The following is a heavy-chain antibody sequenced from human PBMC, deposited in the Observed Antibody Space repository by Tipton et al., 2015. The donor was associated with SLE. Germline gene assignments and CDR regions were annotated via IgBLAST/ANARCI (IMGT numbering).Heavy chain of an antibody. CDR1: GFTFSSYG. D-gene: IGHD2-15*01. CDR2: IRYDGSNK. CDR3: AKDTRGDDYFHY. V-gene: IGHV3-30*02. J-gene: IGHJ4*02. Sequence: GSLRLSCAASGFTFSSYGMHWVRQAPGKGLEWVAFIRYDGSNKYYADSVKGRFTISRDNSKNTLYLQMNSLRAEDTAVYYCAKDTRGDDYFHYWGQGTLVTVSS.